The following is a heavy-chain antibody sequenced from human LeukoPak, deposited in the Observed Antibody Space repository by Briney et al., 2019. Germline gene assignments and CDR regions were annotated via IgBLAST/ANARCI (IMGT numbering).Heavy chain of an antibody. D-gene: IGHD3-16*01. Sequence: PSETLSLTCTVSGGSISSGDYYWSWIRQPPGKGLEWIGYIYYSGSTYYNPSLKSRVTISVDTSKNQFSLKPSSVTAADTAVYYCASSLWGNPTFDYWGQGTLVTVSS. CDR1: GGSISSGDYY. CDR3: ASSLWGNPTFDY. V-gene: IGHV4-30-4*08. J-gene: IGHJ4*02. CDR2: IYYSGST.